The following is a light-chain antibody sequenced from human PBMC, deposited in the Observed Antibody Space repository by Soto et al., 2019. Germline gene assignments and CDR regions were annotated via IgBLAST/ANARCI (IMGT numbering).Light chain of an antibody. Sequence: EVVLTQSPGTLSLSPGERATLSCRASQIVNSNYLAWYQQKSGQAPRRLIFGASYSATGIPDRYSGSGSGTDFTPSISGREPEDVAVYYFHQYSALLLPFGGGTRV. CDR2: GAS. CDR3: HQYSALLLP. V-gene: IGKV3-20*01. J-gene: IGKJ4*01. CDR1: QIVNSNY.